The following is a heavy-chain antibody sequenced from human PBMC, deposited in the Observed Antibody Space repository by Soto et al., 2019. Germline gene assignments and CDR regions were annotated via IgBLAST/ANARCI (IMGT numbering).Heavy chain of an antibody. J-gene: IGHJ6*02. CDR1: GFSFRSYW. V-gene: IGHV3-7*01. CDR3: GRDRWILVAGSYYYYGMDV. CDR2: IDEVGSET. Sequence: GGSLRLSCAASGFSFRSYWMDWVRQAPGKGLEWLANIDEVGSETNYVDSVKGRFTISRDNAKNALFLQMNSLTAEDTAVYYCGRDRWILVAGSYYYYGMDVWGQGTTVTVS. D-gene: IGHD5-18*01.